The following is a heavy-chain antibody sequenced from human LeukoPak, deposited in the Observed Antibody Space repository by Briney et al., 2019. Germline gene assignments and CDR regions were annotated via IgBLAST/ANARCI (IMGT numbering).Heavy chain of an antibody. CDR2: ISSSSSYI. J-gene: IGHJ6*04. CDR3: ARDLTIGDYYYYYGMDV. V-gene: IGHV3-21*01. CDR1: GFTFSSYS. D-gene: IGHD4/OR15-4a*01. Sequence: GGSLRLSCAPSGFTFSSYSMNWVRQAPGKGLEWVSSISSSSSYIYYADSVKGRFTISRDNAKNSLYLQMNSLRAKDTAVYYCARDLTIGDYYYYYGMDVWGKGTTVTVS.